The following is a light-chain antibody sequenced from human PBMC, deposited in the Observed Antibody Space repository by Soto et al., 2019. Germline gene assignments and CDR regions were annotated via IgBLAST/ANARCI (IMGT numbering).Light chain of an antibody. CDR3: CSYAGSYTVGV. CDR1: SSDVGRYDY. CDR2: DVS. Sequence: QSALAQPRSVSGSPGQSVTISCTGTSSDVGRYDYVSWYQQHPGKAPKLMIYDVSKRPSGVPDRFSGSKSGNTASLTISGLQAEDEADYYCCSYAGSYTVGVFGGGTKVTVL. J-gene: IGLJ3*02. V-gene: IGLV2-11*01.